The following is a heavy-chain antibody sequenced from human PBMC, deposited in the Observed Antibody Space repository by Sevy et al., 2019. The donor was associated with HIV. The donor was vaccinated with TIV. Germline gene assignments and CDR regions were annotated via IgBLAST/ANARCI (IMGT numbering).Heavy chain of an antibody. CDR3: AKEVQSGYDRFVKSFGRDY. CDR1: GFTFSSYG. Sequence: GGSLRLSCAASGFTFSSYGMHWVRQAPGKGLEWVAVISYDGSNKYYADSVKGRFTISRDNSKNTLYLQMNSLRAEDTAVYYGAKEVQSGYDRFVKSFGRDYWGQGTLVTVSS. D-gene: IGHD5-12*01. J-gene: IGHJ4*02. CDR2: ISYDGSNK. V-gene: IGHV3-30*18.